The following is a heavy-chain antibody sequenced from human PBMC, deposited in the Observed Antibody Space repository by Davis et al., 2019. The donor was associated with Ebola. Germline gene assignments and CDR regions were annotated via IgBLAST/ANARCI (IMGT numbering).Heavy chain of an antibody. J-gene: IGHJ5*02. V-gene: IGHV4-61*01. CDR2: IYYSGST. D-gene: IGHD3-3*01. CDR3: ARDLYDFWSGYPGIWFDP. Sequence: PSETLSLTCTVSGGSVSSGSYYWSWIRQPPGKGLEWIGYIYYSGSTNYNPSLKSRVTISVDTSKNQFSLKLSSVTAADTAVYYCARDLYDFWSGYPGIWFDPWGQGTLVTVSS. CDR1: GGSVSSGSYY.